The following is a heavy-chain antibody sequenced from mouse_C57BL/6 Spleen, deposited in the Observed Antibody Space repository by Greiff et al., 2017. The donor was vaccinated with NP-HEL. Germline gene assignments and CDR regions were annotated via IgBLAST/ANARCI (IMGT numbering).Heavy chain of an antibody. CDR2: IYPGDGDT. V-gene: IGHV1-82*01. D-gene: IGHD1-1*01. CDR1: GYAFSSSW. CDR3: ARAITTVVPSYAMDY. J-gene: IGHJ4*01. Sequence: VQLQQSGPELVKPGASVKISCKASGYAFSSSWMNWVKQRPGKGLEWIGRIYPGDGDTNYNGKFKGKATLTADKSSSTAYMQLSSLTSEDSAVYFCARAITTVVPSYAMDYWGQGTSVTVSS.